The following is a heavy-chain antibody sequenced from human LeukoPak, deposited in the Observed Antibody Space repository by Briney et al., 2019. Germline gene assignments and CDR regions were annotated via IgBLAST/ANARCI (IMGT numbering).Heavy chain of an antibody. V-gene: IGHV3-48*02. D-gene: IGHD6-19*01. CDR2: ISTGGGTI. Sequence: PGGSLRLSCAASGFIFSNYGMDWVRKAPGKGPEWVSFISTGGGTINYADSLKGRITISRDNAKNSLYLQMNSLRDEDTAIYYCARRIAVAGMDVWGQGTTVTVSS. CDR3: ARRIAVAGMDV. CDR1: GFIFSNYG. J-gene: IGHJ6*02.